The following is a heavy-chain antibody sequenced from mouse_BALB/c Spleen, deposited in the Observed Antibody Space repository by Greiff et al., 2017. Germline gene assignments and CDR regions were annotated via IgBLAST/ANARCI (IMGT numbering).Heavy chain of an antibody. CDR1: GYAFTNYL. CDR2: INPGSGGT. D-gene: IGHD2-10*02. CDR3: ARREKYGNYVAMDY. Sequence: QVQLQQSGAELVRPGTSVKVSCKASGYAFTNYLIEWVKQRPGQGLEWIGVINPGSGGTNYNEKFKGKATLTADKSSSTAYMQLSSLTSDDSAVYFCARREKYGNYVAMDYWGQGTSVTVSS. V-gene: IGHV1-54*01. J-gene: IGHJ4*01.